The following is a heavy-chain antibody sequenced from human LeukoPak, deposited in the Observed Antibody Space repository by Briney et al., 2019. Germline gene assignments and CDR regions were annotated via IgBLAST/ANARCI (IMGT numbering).Heavy chain of an antibody. V-gene: IGHV4-59*01. J-gene: IGHJ4*02. CDR2: ILYSGST. CDR1: GGSISSYS. CDR3: ARAGGIRRSALDLDY. D-gene: IGHD3-10*01. Sequence: SETLSLTCTVSGGSISSYSWSWVRQPPGKGLEWIGYILYSGSTNYNPSLKSRVTISLDTSNNQFSLNLNSVTAADTAVYYCARAGGIRRSALDLDYWGQGTLVTVSS.